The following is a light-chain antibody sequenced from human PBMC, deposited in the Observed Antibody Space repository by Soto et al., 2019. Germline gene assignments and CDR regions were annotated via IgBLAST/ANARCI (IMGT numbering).Light chain of an antibody. CDR3: QKYGSSPKK. CDR1: QSVSSN. V-gene: IGKV3-20*01. J-gene: IGKJ1*01. CDR2: RAS. Sequence: EIVMTQSPATLSVSPGERATLSCRASQSVSSNLPSYQQKLGQAPRLLIYRASSRATCIPDRFSGSGSGTDFTLTISRLEPEDFAVYYCQKYGSSPKKFGQGTKVDIK.